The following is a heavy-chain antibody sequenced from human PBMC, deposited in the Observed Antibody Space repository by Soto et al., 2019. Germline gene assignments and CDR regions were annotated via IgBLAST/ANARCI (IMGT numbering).Heavy chain of an antibody. CDR3: ARVLEGRYYYESSGY. CDR2: INPKTGTT. CDR1: GYTFTNYY. V-gene: IGHV1-46*01. D-gene: IGHD3-22*01. J-gene: IGHJ4*02. Sequence: QVQLVQSGAEVKKPGASVKVSCKASGYTFTNYYIHWVRQAPGQGLEWVGLINPKTGTTNDAPKFQGRVTMTSDPSTSTAYMELSSLRSEDTAVFYWARVLEGRYYYESSGYWGQGPLVTVSS.